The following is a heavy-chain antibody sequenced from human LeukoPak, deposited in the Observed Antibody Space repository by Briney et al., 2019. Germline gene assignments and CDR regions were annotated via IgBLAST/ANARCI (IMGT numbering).Heavy chain of an antibody. Sequence: PGGSLRLSCAASGFTVSSNYMSWVRQAPGKGLEWVSVIYSGGSTYYADSVKGRFTISRDNSRNTLYLQMNSLRAEDTAVYYCARDYYYGSGNNYGMDVWGQGTTVTVSS. CDR2: IYSGGST. J-gene: IGHJ6*02. CDR1: GFTVSSNY. CDR3: ARDYYYGSGNNYGMDV. D-gene: IGHD3-10*01. V-gene: IGHV3-66*01.